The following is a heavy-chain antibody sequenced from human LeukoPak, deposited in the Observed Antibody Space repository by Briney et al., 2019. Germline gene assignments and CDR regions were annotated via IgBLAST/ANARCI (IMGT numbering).Heavy chain of an antibody. CDR2: IYPGGSET. D-gene: IGHD1-1*01. V-gene: IGHV5-51*01. CDR3: ARQGYSDYGMDV. CDR1: GYSFSSYW. Sequence: GESLKISCKGLGYSFSSYWNAWVRQRPGKGLEWMGIIYPGGSETRYDPSFQGQVTISADSSTSTAYLQWSSLRASDTAMYYCARQGYSDYGMDVWGQGTTVTVSS. J-gene: IGHJ6*02.